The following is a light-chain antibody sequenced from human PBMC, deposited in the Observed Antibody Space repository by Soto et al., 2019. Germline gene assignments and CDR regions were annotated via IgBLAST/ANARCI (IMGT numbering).Light chain of an antibody. V-gene: IGKV1-27*01. CDR3: QNYSSVPV. CDR2: AAS. Sequence: DIQMTQSPTSLSASVGDRVTITCRASQDIRNFVASYQQKPGKAPKLLIYAASTLQSGLPSRFSGSGSGTYITLTINCMQPEDVATYSCQNYSSVPVFGPGTKVDIK. J-gene: IGKJ3*01. CDR1: QDIRNF.